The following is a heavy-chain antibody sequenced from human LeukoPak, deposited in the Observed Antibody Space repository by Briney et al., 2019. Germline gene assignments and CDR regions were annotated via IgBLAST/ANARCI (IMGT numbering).Heavy chain of an antibody. Sequence: PGRSLRLSCAASGFTFSSYGMHWVRQAPGKGLDWVTVISYDGSYKYYAESVKGRFTISRDNSKKTSYLQMNSLRAEDTAVYYCAKDHGSGSYHDPNWFDPWGQGTLVTVSS. D-gene: IGHD3-10*01. CDR1: GFTFSSYG. CDR3: AKDHGSGSYHDPNWFDP. J-gene: IGHJ5*02. V-gene: IGHV3-30*18. CDR2: ISYDGSYK.